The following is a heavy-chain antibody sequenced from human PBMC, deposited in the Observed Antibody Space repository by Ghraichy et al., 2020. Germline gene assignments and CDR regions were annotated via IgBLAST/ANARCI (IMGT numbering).Heavy chain of an antibody. J-gene: IGHJ6*02. D-gene: IGHD3-3*01. CDR3: ARDLGVRLRFLEWLAEDYYYGMDV. CDR1: GFTFSSYS. CDR2: ISSSSSYI. V-gene: IGHV3-21*01. Sequence: GGSLRLSCAASGFTFSSYSMNWVRQAPGKGLEWVSSISSSSSYIYYADSVKGRFTISRDNAKNSLYLQMNSLRAEDTAVYYCARDLGVRLRFLEWLAEDYYYGMDVWGQGTTVTVSS.